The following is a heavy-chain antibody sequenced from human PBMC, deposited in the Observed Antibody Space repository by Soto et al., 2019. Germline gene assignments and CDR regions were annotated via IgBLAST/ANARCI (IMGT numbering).Heavy chain of an antibody. D-gene: IGHD3-3*01. V-gene: IGHV1-3*04. Sequence: QVHLVQSGAEVKKPGASVKVSCKASGYTFTTYGMHWVRQAPGQRLEWMGWINTGNGYTKYSQKFQGRVTISRDTSTSTAYMELISLSSEDTAVYYCAIIPDAFHWGQGTLVTVSS. CDR3: AIIPDAFH. CDR1: GYTFTTYG. J-gene: IGHJ4*02. CDR2: INTGNGYT.